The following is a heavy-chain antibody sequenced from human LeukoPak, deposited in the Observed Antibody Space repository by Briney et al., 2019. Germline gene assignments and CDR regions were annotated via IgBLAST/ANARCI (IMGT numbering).Heavy chain of an antibody. D-gene: IGHD3-10*01. J-gene: IGHJ4*02. Sequence: SQTLSLTCTVSGGSISSYYCSWIRQPPPKGLELIGYIYYSGSTSYNPSLKSRVTISVDTSKNHFSLKLSSVTAADTAVYYCARTYGSGDPYFDYWGQGTLVTVSS. V-gene: IGHV4-59*13. CDR1: GGSISSYY. CDR2: IYYSGST. CDR3: ARTYGSGDPYFDY.